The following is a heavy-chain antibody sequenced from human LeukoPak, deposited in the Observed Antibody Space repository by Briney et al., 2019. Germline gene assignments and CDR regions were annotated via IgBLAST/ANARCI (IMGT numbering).Heavy chain of an antibody. Sequence: GGSLRLSCAASGFTFSNYNMNWVRQAPGKGLEWVSSISSSNNNIYYADSVKGRFTIPRDNAKNSLYLQMNSLRAEDTAVYYCARRSPNYYFDYWGQGTPVTVSS. V-gene: IGHV3-21*01. J-gene: IGHJ4*02. CDR1: GFTFSNYN. CDR3: ARRSPNYYFDY. CDR2: ISSSNNNI.